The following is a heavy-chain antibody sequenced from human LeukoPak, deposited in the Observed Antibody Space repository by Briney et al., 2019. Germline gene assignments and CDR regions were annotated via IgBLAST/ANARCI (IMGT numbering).Heavy chain of an antibody. CDR3: ARSVFWSGTNWFDP. V-gene: IGHV4-59*01. J-gene: IGHJ5*02. Sequence: SETLSLTCTVSGGSISSYYWSWIRQPPGKGLEWIGYIYYSGSTNYNPSLKSRVTISVDTSKNQFSLKLSSVPAADTAVYYCARSVFWSGTNWFDPWGQGTLVTVSS. CDR2: IYYSGST. CDR1: GGSISSYY. D-gene: IGHD3-3*01.